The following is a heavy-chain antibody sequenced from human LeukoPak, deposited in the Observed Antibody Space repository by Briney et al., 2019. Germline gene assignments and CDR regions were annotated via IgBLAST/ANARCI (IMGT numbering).Heavy chain of an antibody. CDR1: GYTFTSYG. CDR2: ISAYNGNT. V-gene: IGHV1-18*01. CDR3: AREIGPIQLHLWGSAFDY. J-gene: IGHJ4*02. Sequence: GASVKVSCKASGYTFTSYGISWVRQAPGQGLEWMGWISAYNGNTNYAQKFQGRVTMTRDTSTSTVYMELSSLRSEDTAVYYCAREIGPIQLHLWGSAFDYWGQGTLVTVSS. D-gene: IGHD5-24*01.